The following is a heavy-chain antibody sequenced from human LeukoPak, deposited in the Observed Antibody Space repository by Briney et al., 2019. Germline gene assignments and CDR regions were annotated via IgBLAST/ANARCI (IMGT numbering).Heavy chain of an antibody. CDR3: ARESGNDRKLDY. V-gene: IGHV4-4*07. D-gene: IGHD5-12*01. Sequence: SETLSLTCTVSGGSISSDYWSWIRQPAGKGLEWIGRIYNTGTTNYNSSLKSRVTMSVDTSTNQFSLRLTSVTAADPAVYYCARESGNDRKLDYWGQGTLVTVSS. CDR2: IYNTGTT. J-gene: IGHJ4*02. CDR1: GGSISSDY.